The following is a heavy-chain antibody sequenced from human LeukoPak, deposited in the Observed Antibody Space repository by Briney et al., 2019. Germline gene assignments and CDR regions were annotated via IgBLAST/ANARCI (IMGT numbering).Heavy chain of an antibody. Sequence: GGSLRLSCAASGFIFSSYWMYWVRQAPGKGLVWVSRINSDGSGTSYADSVKGRFTISRDNAKNTLFLQMNSLRAEDTAVYCCARGGYIYAFDPWGQGTLVTVSS. D-gene: IGHD5-18*01. CDR1: GFIFSSYW. V-gene: IGHV3-74*01. CDR3: ARGGYIYAFDP. J-gene: IGHJ5*02. CDR2: INSDGSGT.